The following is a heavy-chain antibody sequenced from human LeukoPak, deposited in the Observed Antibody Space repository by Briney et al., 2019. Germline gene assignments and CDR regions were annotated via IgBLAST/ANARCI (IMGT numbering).Heavy chain of an antibody. Sequence: PSETLSLTCAVYGGSFSGCYWSWIRQPPGKGLEWIGEINHSGSTNYNPSLKSRVTISVDTSKNQFSLKLSSVTAADTAVYYCARRYGSVGAIDYWGQGTLVTVSS. CDR1: GGSFSGCY. CDR3: ARRYGSVGAIDY. D-gene: IGHD1-26*01. V-gene: IGHV4-34*01. J-gene: IGHJ4*02. CDR2: INHSGST.